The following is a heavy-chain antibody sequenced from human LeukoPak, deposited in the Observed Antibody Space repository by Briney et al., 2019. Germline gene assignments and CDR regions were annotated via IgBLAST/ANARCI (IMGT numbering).Heavy chain of an antibody. CDR2: ISAYNGNT. J-gene: IGHJ4*02. V-gene: IGHV1-18*01. CDR3: ARDLGIAVAGTADY. CDR1: GYTFTSYG. Sequence: ASVKVSRKASGYTFTSYGISWVRQAPGQGLEWMGWISAYNGNTNYAQKLQGRVTMTTDASTSTAYMELRSLRSDDTAVYYCARDLGIAVAGTADYWGQGTLVTVSS. D-gene: IGHD6-19*01.